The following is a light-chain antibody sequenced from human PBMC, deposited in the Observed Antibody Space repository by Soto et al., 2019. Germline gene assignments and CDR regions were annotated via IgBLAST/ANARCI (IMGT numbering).Light chain of an antibody. Sequence: VLTQSPVTLSVSPGDRVSLSCRASQNIRSDLAWYQHRPGQGPRLLIYGASTRPTNVPARFSGSGSGTEFTLTITSLRSEDSAVYYCQQYSDLPLTFGGGTKVDMK. V-gene: IGKV3-15*01. CDR1: QNIRSD. J-gene: IGKJ4*01. CDR2: GAS. CDR3: QQYSDLPLT.